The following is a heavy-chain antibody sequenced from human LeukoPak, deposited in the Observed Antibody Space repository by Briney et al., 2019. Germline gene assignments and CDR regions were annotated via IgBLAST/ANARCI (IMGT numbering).Heavy chain of an antibody. D-gene: IGHD4-17*01. CDR1: GFSFSGYG. CDR3: AALHTGTFVDY. J-gene: IGHJ4*02. Sequence: GGSLRLSCAASGFSFSGYGMHWVRQVPGKGLEWVAFIRYDGSTKFYTDSVKGRFAISRDNSKNTLSLQMNSLRTEDTAVYYCAALHTGTFVDYWGQGTLVTVSS. CDR2: IRYDGSTK. V-gene: IGHV3-30*02.